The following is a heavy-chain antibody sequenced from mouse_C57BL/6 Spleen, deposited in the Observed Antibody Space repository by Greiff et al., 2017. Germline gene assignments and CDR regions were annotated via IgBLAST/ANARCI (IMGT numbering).Heavy chain of an antibody. J-gene: IGHJ2*01. Sequence: QVQLQQSGPELVKPGASVKLSCKASGYTFTSYDINWVKQRPGQGLEWIGWIYPRDGSTKYNEKFKGKATLTVETSSSTAYMGRHCLTSEVYAVDFCARTGQGFDYWGQGTTRTVSS. CDR2: IYPRDGST. D-gene: IGHD3-3*01. CDR1: GYTFTSYD. V-gene: IGHV1-85*01. CDR3: ARTGQGFDY.